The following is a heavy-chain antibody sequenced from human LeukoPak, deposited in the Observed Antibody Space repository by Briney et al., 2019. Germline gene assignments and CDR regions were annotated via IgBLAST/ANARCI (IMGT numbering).Heavy chain of an antibody. CDR1: GFTFSNYV. Sequence: GGSLRLSCAASGFTFSNYVMSWVRQAPGKGLEWVSGISSSGGSTYYADSVKGRFTISRDNSKNTLYLQMNSLRAEDTAVYYCARAPQGYFDYWGQGTLVTVSS. V-gene: IGHV3-23*01. CDR2: ISSSGGST. J-gene: IGHJ4*02. CDR3: ARAPQGYFDY.